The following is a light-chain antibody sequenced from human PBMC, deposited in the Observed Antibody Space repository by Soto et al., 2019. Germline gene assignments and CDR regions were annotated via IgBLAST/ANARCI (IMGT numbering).Light chain of an antibody. CDR1: ESISLW. Sequence: DIQMTQSPSTLSASVGDRVTITCRASESISLWLAWFQQEPGKAPKLLIYKASTLASEVPSRFSGSGSGTEFTLTIRSLQPDDFAIYYCQHYNSFPYTFGQGTKVDI. CDR3: QHYNSFPYT. V-gene: IGKV1-5*03. J-gene: IGKJ2*01. CDR2: KAS.